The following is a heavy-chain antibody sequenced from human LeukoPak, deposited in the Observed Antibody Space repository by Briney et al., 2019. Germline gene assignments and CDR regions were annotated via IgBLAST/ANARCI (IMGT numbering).Heavy chain of an antibody. V-gene: IGHV4-59*02. J-gene: IGHJ5*02. CDR3: WGGRGGNCSGGSCYGNWFDP. Sequence: PSETLSLTCTVSGCSVSSYHWSWIRQPPGKGLEYIGSMYYSGTTYYNPSLKSGVTISVDMSKNQFSLMLSTVTAAATVVVYLWGGRGGNCSGGSCYGNWFDPWVQGTLVTDSS. CDR2: MYYSGTT. D-gene: IGHD2-15*01. CDR1: GCSVSSYH.